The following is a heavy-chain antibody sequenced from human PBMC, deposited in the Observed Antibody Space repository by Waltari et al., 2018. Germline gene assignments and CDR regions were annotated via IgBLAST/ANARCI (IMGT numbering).Heavy chain of an antibody. D-gene: IGHD3-10*01. CDR2: IIPIVGTA. V-gene: IGHV1-69*05. J-gene: IGHJ6*02. CDR1: GGTFSSYA. CDR3: ARDGSELYYYYGMDV. Sequence: QVQLVQSGAEVKKPGSSVKVSCKASGGTFSSYAISWVRQAPGLGLEWMGGIIPIVGTANYAKKFQGRVTITTDESTSTAYMELRSLRSDDTAVYYCARDGSELYYYYGMDVWGQGTTVTVSS.